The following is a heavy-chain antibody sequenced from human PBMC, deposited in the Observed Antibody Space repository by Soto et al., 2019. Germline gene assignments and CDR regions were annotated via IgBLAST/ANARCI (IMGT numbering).Heavy chain of an antibody. CDR1: GFTFSSYP. Sequence: QVQLVESGGGVVQPGRSLRLSCAASGFTFSSYPMQWVRQAPGKGLEWVAFILSDGSNKNYADSVKGRFTISRDNSKNTLYLEMNSLRPDDTAVYYCSREDYWGQGILVTVSS. J-gene: IGHJ4*02. CDR3: SREDY. CDR2: ILSDGSNK. V-gene: IGHV3-30-3*01.